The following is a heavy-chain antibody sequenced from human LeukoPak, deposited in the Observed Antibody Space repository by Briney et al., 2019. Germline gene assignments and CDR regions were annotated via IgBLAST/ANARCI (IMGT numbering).Heavy chain of an antibody. CDR1: GGSISSYY. D-gene: IGHD6-6*01. Sequence: SETLSLTCTVSGGSISSYYWSWIRQPAGKGLQWIGRVYTSGSTNYNPSLKSRVTMSVDTSKNQFSLKLSSVTAADTAVYYCSASSSSSGYSDYGGQGTLVTVSS. CDR2: VYTSGST. J-gene: IGHJ4*02. CDR3: SASSSSSGYSDY. V-gene: IGHV4-4*07.